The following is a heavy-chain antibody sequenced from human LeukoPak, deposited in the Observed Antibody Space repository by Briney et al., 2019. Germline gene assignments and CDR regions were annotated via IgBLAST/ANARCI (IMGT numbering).Heavy chain of an antibody. CDR1: GGSISSYY. CDR3: ARATYYYGSGSYYNVPYYYYMDV. D-gene: IGHD3-10*01. CDR2: IYYSGST. Sequence: SETLSLTCTVSGGSISSYYWSWIRQPPGKGLEWIGYIYYSGSTNYNPSLKSRVTISVDTSKNQFSLKLSSVTAADTAVYYCARATYYYGSGSYYNVPYYYYMDVWGKGTTVTISS. V-gene: IGHV4-59*01. J-gene: IGHJ6*03.